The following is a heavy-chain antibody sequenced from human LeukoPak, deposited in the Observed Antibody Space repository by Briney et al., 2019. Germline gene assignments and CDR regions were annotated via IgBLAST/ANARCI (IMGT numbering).Heavy chain of an antibody. D-gene: IGHD6-13*01. V-gene: IGHV1-69*06. CDR1: GGTFSSYA. J-gene: IGHJ4*02. CDR2: IIPIFGTA. CDR3: ARGGIAAAGRFDY. Sequence: SVKVSCKASGGTFSSYAISWARQAPGQGLEWMGGIIPIFGTANYAQKFQGRVTITADKSTSTAYMELSSLRSEDTAVYYCARGGIAAAGRFDYWGQGTLVTVSS.